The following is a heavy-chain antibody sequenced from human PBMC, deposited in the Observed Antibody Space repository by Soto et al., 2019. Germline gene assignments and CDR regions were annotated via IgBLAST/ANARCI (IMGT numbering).Heavy chain of an antibody. Sequence: SETLSLTCAVSGGSISSGGSSWSWIRQPPGKGLEWIGYIYHSGSTYYNPSLKSRVTISVDRSKNQFPLKLSSVTAADTAVYYCARVPDRWGQGTLVTVSS. CDR2: IYHSGST. CDR3: ARVPDR. V-gene: IGHV4-30-2*01. J-gene: IGHJ5*02. CDR1: GGSISSGGSS. D-gene: IGHD2-2*01.